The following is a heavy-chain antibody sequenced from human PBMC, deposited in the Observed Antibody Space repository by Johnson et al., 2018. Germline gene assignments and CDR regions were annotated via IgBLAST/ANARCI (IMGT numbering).Heavy chain of an antibody. D-gene: IGHD1-26*01. V-gene: IGHV3-23*01. CDR2: ISGSGSGT. J-gene: IGHJ4*02. Sequence: SNCAMTWVRQAPGKGLECVSGISGSGSGTDYADSVKGRFTISRDNSKNTLYLQMNSLRAEDTAVYYCVKEPYSGAYPYYFDYWGQGTLVTVSS. CDR1: SNCA. CDR3: VKEPYSGAYPYYFDY.